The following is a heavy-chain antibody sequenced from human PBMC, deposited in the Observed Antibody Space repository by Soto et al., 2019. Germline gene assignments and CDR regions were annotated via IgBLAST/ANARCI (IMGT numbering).Heavy chain of an antibody. CDR2: IGTAGDT. CDR3: ARAVGARLGMDV. D-gene: IGHD6-6*01. CDR1: GFTFSSYD. J-gene: IGHJ6*02. V-gene: IGHV3-13*01. Sequence: GGSLSLSCAASGFTFSSYDMHWVRQATGKGLEWVSAIGTAGDTYYPGSVKGRFTISRENAKNSLYLQMNSLRAGDTAVYYCARAVGARLGMDVWGQGTTVTVSS.